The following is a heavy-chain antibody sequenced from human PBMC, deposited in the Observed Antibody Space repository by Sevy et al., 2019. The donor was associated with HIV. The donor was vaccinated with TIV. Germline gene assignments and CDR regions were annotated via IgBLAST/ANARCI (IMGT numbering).Heavy chain of an antibody. V-gene: IGHV3-21*01. D-gene: IGHD3-3*01. J-gene: IGHJ4*02. Sequence: GVSLRLSCAASGFTFRSYSMNWVRQAPGRGLEWLSSISDDSRYIYYSDSVKGRFTISRANAKSSLYLQMNSLRVEDTAIYYCARDFTIFGVVSGIDYWGQGNLVTVSS. CDR3: ARDFTIFGVVSGIDY. CDR1: GFTFRSYS. CDR2: ISDDSRYI.